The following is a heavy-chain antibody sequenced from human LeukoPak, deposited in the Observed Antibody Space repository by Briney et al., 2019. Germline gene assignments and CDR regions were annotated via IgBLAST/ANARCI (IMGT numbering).Heavy chain of an antibody. CDR1: GFTFSIYS. J-gene: IGHJ3*01. Sequence: GGPLRLSCVASGFTFSIYSMNWVRHAPGKGLEWVSSIGGSSSSLYYAESVKGRFTISRDNARNSLYLQMNSLRVEDTAVYYCAKEAGQDYGALDAFDVWGQGTMVTVSS. V-gene: IGHV3-21*01. CDR2: IGGSSSSL. D-gene: IGHD4-17*01. CDR3: AKEAGQDYGALDAFDV.